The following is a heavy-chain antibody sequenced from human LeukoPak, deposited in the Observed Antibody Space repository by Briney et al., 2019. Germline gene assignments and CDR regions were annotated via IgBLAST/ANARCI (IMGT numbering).Heavy chain of an antibody. V-gene: IGHV4-59*12. D-gene: IGHD1-20*01. CDR2: IYYSGTT. Sequence: SETLSLTCTVSGGSISSYYWSWIRQPPGKGLEWIGYIYYSGTTNYNPSLKSRVTISVDTSKNQFSLKLSSVTAADTAVYYCAREGGGITGTTSWGQGTLVTVSS. CDR1: GGSISSYY. J-gene: IGHJ4*02. CDR3: AREGGGITGTTS.